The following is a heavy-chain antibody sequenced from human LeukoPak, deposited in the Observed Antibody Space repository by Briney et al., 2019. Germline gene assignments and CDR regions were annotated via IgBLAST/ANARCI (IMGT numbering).Heavy chain of an antibody. CDR3: AKDWGEYFDYVWGSFTSFDS. CDR2: IYYSGIT. D-gene: IGHD3-16*01. J-gene: IGHJ4*02. Sequence: SETLSLTCTVSGGSISSNYWTWIRQPPGKGLEWIGYIYYSGITNYNPSLKSRVTISVDTSKNQFSLKLSSVTAADTAVYYCAKDWGEYFDYVWGSFTSFDSWGQGTLVTVSS. CDR1: GGSISSNY. V-gene: IGHV4-59*01.